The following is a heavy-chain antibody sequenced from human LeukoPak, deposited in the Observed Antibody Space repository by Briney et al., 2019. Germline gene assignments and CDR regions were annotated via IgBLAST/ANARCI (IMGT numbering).Heavy chain of an antibody. V-gene: IGHV3-66*01. CDR3: ASDSPYYGMDV. CDR1: GVTVSSNY. J-gene: IGHJ6*02. CDR2: IYSAGST. Sequence: GGSLRLSCAVSGVTVSSNYMSWVRQAPGRGLEWVSVIYSAGSTYYADSVKGRFTISRDNSKNTLYLQMSGLRVEDTAVYHCASDSPYYGMDVWGRGTTVTVSS.